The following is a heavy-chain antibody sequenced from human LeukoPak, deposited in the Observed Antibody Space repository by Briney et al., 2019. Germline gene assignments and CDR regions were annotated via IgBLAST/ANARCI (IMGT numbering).Heavy chain of an antibody. CDR2: INPNSGGT. V-gene: IGHV1-2*02. J-gene: IGHJ4*02. CDR3: ARWMTTVITPDY. CDR1: GYTFNGYY. D-gene: IGHD4-11*01. Sequence: ASVKVSCKASGYTFNGYYLHWVRQAPGQGLEWMGWINPNSGGTNYAQKFQGRVTMTRDTSISTAYMELSSLRSDDTAVYYCARWMTTVITPDYWGQGTLVTVSS.